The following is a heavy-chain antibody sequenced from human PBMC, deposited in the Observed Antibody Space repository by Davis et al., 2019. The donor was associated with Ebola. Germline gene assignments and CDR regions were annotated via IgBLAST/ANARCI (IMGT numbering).Heavy chain of an antibody. V-gene: IGHV5-51*01. J-gene: IGHJ3*02. CDR2: IYTGDSDT. Sequence: GESLKISCKGSGNSFTGYWIAWVRQMPGKGLEWMGIIYTGDSDTRYSPSFQGQVTISVDTSINTAYLQWSSLKASDTAMYYCARLIIQTFGSFDIWGQGTMVTVSS. CDR1: GNSFTGYW. D-gene: IGHD1-1*01. CDR3: ARLIIQTFGSFDI.